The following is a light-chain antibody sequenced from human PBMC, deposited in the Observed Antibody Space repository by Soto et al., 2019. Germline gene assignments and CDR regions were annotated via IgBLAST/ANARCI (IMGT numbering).Light chain of an antibody. CDR2: DAS. CDR3: QQCSNWPRVT. V-gene: IGKV3-11*01. J-gene: IGKJ3*01. Sequence: EIVLTQSPVTLSLSPGERATLSCRASQSVSSYLAWYQQKPGQAPRLLIYDASNRATGIPARFSGSGSGTDFTLTISSLESEYFAVYYCQQCSNWPRVTFGPGTKVDIK. CDR1: QSVSSY.